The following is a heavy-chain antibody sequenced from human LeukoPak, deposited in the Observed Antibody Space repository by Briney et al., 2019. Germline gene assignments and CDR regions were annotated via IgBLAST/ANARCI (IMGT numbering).Heavy chain of an antibody. J-gene: IGHJ4*02. D-gene: IGHD6-13*01. CDR2: INPSRGGT. Sequence: GASVKVSCKASGGTFSSYAISWVRQAPGQGLEWMGWINPSRGGTNSAQKFQGRVTMTRDTSISTAYMDLSSLRSDDTAVYYCARGGGRYSSSWEIDYWGQGTLVTVSS. CDR3: ARGGGRYSSSWEIDY. CDR1: GGTFSSYA. V-gene: IGHV1-2*02.